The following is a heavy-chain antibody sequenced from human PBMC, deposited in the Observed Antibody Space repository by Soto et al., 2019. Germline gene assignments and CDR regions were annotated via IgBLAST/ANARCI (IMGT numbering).Heavy chain of an antibody. CDR3: ARPFYSINHPQIAPAAHPIDP. CDR2: IYYSGST. J-gene: IGHJ5*02. CDR1: GGSISSSSYY. V-gene: IGHV4-39*01. Sequence: PSETLSLTCTVSGGSISSSSYYWGWIRQPPGKGLEWIGSIYYSGSTYYNPSLKSRVTISVDTSKNQFSLKLSSVTAADTAVYYGARPFYSINHPQIAPAAHPIDPWGQGTLVTVSS. D-gene: IGHD6-13*01.